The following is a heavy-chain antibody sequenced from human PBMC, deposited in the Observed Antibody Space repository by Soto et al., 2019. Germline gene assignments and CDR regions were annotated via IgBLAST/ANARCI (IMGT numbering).Heavy chain of an antibody. Sequence: TLSLTCTVSGGSISSGGYYWSWIRQHPGKGLEWIGYIYYSGSTYYNPSLKSRVTISVDTSKNQFSLKLSSVTAADTAVYYCARDRGDSSSWSWGWFDPRGQGTLVTVSS. CDR1: GGSISSGGYY. J-gene: IGHJ5*02. CDR2: IYYSGST. D-gene: IGHD6-13*01. CDR3: ARDRGDSSSWSWGWFDP. V-gene: IGHV4-31*03.